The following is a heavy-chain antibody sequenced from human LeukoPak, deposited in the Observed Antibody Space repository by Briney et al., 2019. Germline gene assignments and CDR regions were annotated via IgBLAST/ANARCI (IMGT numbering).Heavy chain of an antibody. D-gene: IGHD4-23*01. CDR2: INPNSGGT. CDR3: ARAPYTVATNYCYYYGMDV. V-gene: IGHV1-2*04. Sequence: ASVKVSCKASGYTFTGYYMHWVRQAPGQGLEWMGWINPNSGGTNYAQKFQGWVTMTRDTSISTAYMELSRLRSDDTAVYYCARAPYTVATNYCYYYGMDVWGKGTTVTVSS. CDR1: GYTFTGYY. J-gene: IGHJ6*04.